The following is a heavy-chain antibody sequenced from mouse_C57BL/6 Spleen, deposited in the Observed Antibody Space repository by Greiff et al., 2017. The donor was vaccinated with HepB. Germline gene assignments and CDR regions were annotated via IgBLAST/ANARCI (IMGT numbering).Heavy chain of an antibody. V-gene: IGHV1-54*01. Sequence: VKLLESGAELVRPGTSVKVSCKASGYAFTNYLIEWVKQRPGQGLEWIGVINPGSGGTNYNEKFKGKATLTADKSSSTAYMQLSSLTSEDSAVYFGARWRLSPYYAMDYWGQGTSVTVSS. CDR3: ARWRLSPYYAMDY. J-gene: IGHJ4*01. CDR1: GYAFTNYL. D-gene: IGHD2-2*01. CDR2: INPGSGGT.